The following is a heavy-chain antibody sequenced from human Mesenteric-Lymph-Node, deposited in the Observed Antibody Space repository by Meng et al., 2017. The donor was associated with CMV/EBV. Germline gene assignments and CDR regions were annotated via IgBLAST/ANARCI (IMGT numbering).Heavy chain of an antibody. D-gene: IGHD7-27*01. CDR3: ARDSSSRLNWGGHYYFDY. CDR2: VFYSGTT. V-gene: IGHV4-39*07. J-gene: IGHJ4*02. Sequence: SETLSLTCSVSGDSISTNIYYWGWIRQPPGKGLEWIGNVFYSGTTHYNPSLKSRVIISVDTSKNQFSLRLSSVTAADTAVYYCARDSSSRLNWGGHYYFDYWGQGALVTVSS. CDR1: GDSISTNIYY.